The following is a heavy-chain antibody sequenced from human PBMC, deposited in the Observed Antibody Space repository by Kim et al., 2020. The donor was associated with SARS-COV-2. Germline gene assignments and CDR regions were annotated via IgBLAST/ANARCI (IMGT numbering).Heavy chain of an antibody. V-gene: IGHV4-34*01. CDR3: ARGGVDVTDYYYYGMDV. CDR2: INHSGST. Sequence: SETLSLTCAVYGGSFSGYYWSWIRQPPGKGLEWIGEINHSGSTNYNPSPKNRVTISVDTSKNQFSLKLSSVTAADTAVYYCARGGVDVTDYYYYGMDVWGQGTTVTVSS. D-gene: IGHD5-12*01. CDR1: GGSFSGYY. J-gene: IGHJ6*02.